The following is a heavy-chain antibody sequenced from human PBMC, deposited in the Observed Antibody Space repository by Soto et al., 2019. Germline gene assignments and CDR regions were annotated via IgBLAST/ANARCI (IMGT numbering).Heavy chain of an antibody. Sequence: SVKVSCKASGGTFSSYTISWVRQAPGQGLEWMGRIIPILGIANYAQKFQGRVTITADKSTSTAYMELSGLRSEDTAVYYCARDPAPNYDILPGPTTTLAYWGQGTLVTVSS. CDR1: GGTFSSYT. V-gene: IGHV1-69*04. D-gene: IGHD3-9*01. CDR2: IIPILGIA. J-gene: IGHJ4*02. CDR3: ARDPAPNYDILPGPTTTLAY.